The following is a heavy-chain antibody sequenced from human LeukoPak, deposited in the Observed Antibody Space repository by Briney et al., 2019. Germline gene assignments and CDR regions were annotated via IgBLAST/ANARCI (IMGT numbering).Heavy chain of an antibody. CDR2: IIPILGTA. D-gene: IGHD3-10*01. CDR3: ARGRHDGVRGVIIKADSGGMDV. J-gene: IGHJ6*02. CDR1: GGTFSSYA. V-gene: IGHV1-69*04. Sequence: GASVRVSCKASGGTFSSYAISWVRQAPGQGLEWMGRIIPILGTANYAQKFQGRVTITADKSTSTAYMELSSLRSEDTAVYYCARGRHDGVRGVIIKADSGGMDVWGQGTTVTVSS.